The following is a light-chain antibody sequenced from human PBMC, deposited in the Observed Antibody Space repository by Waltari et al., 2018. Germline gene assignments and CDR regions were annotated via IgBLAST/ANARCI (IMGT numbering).Light chain of an antibody. J-gene: IGKJ4*01. Sequence: DVVMTQSPDFLAVSLGERATIHCKSSQSLFYSSNNKNYFAWSQQKPGQPPKLVIYWASTRESGVPAGFSGSGSGTDFTLTISSLQAEDVAIYFCQQYYITPLSFGGGTRVEIK. CDR2: WAS. V-gene: IGKV4-1*01. CDR1: QSLFYSSNNKNY. CDR3: QQYYITPLS.